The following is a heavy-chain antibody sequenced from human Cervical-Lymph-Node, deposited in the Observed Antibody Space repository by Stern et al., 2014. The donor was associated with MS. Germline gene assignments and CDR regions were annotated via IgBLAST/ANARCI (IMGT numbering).Heavy chain of an antibody. J-gene: IGHJ6*02. CDR2: TSYDGRNQ. CDR3: ARTSLRKVRGVKYHNGLDV. D-gene: IGHD3-10*01. V-gene: IGHV3-30*01. CDR1: GFTFSTYA. Sequence: VQLVQSGGGVVQPGRPLRLSCAASGFTFSTYAMSWVRQAPVKGLAWWAITSYDGRNQYYADSVKGRFTISRDNSNNTLYLQLNSLRPEDTAIYYCARTSLRKVRGVKYHNGLDVWGQGTTVTVSS.